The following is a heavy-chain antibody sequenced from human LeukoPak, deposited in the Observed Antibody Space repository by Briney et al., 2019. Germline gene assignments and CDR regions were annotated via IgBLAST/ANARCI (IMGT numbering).Heavy chain of an antibody. D-gene: IGHD3-22*01. CDR1: GYTFTSYG. J-gene: IGHJ4*02. Sequence: ASVKVSCKASGYTFTSYGISWVRQAPGQGLEWMGWISAYNGNTNYAQKLQGRVTMTTDTSTSTAYMELRSLRSDDTAVHYCARGGNGYYYDSSGYYDFDYWGQGTLVTVSS. V-gene: IGHV1-18*01. CDR3: ARGGNGYYYDSSGYYDFDY. CDR2: ISAYNGNT.